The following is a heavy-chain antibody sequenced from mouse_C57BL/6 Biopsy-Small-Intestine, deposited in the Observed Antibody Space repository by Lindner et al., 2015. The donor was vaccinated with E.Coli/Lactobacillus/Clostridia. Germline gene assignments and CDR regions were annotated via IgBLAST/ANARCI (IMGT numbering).Heavy chain of an antibody. CDR3: ARKDSSGPFDY. V-gene: IGHV1-80*01. D-gene: IGHD3-2*02. CDR1: GYAFSSYW. J-gene: IGHJ3*01. Sequence: VQLQESGPELVKPGASVKISCKASGYAFSSYWMNWVKQRPGKGLEWIGQIYPGDDNTNYNGKFKGKATLTADKSSSTAYMHLSSLTSEDSAVYFCARKDSSGPFDYWGQGTLVTVSA. CDR2: IYPGDDNT.